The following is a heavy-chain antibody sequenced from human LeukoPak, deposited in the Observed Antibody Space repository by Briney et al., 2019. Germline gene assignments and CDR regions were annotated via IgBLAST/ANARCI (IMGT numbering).Heavy chain of an antibody. CDR1: GFTFINAW. CDR2: IKGKTDGETT. D-gene: IGHD1-26*01. V-gene: IGHV3-15*01. Sequence: GGSLRLSCAASGFTFINAWMTWVRQAPGKGLEWVALIKGKTDGETTDYAAPVKGRFFISRDDSKNTLYLQMDSLQTEDTAVYYCTTHYPDSGSYNYWGQGTLVTVSS. J-gene: IGHJ4*02. CDR3: TTHYPDSGSYNY.